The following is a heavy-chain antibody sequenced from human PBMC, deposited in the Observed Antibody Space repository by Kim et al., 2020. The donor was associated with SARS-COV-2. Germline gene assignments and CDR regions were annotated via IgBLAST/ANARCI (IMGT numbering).Heavy chain of an antibody. Sequence: SETLSLTCTVSGGSMNGYYWTWIRQPPGKGLEWIGYIYYSGNTNYNPSLKSRITISVDTSKNQFSLELRSVTAADTAVYYCARHQGVTSFRAATLDYWGQGTLVTVSS. D-gene: IGHD2-21*02. J-gene: IGHJ4*02. CDR2: IYYSGNT. V-gene: IGHV4-59*08. CDR3: ARHQGVTSFRAATLDY. CDR1: GGSMNGYY.